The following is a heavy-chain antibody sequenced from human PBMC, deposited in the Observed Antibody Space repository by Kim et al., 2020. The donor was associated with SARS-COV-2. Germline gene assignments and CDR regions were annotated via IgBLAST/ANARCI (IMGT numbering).Heavy chain of an antibody. V-gene: IGHV3-30*18. CDR2: ISYDGSNK. CDR3: AKDRGRDQWWFDP. D-gene: IGHD1-26*01. J-gene: IGHJ5*02. Sequence: GGSLRLSCAASGFTFSSYGMHWVRQAPGKGLEWVAVISYDGSNKYYADSVKGRFTISRDNSKNTLYLQMNSLRAEDTAVYYCAKDRGRDQWWFDPWGQGTLVTVSS. CDR1: GFTFSSYG.